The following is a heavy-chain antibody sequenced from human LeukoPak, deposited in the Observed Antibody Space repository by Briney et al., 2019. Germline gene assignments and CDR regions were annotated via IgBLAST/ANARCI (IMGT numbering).Heavy chain of an antibody. CDR3: ARSVRGYSYGQFDY. V-gene: IGHV1-18*01. CDR2: ISAYNGNT. CDR1: GYTFTSYG. J-gene: IGHJ4*02. Sequence: ASVKVSCKASGYTFTSYGISWVRQAPGQGLEWMGWISAYNGNTNYAQKLQGRVTMTTDTSTSTAYMELRSLRSDDTAVYYCARSVRGYSYGQFDYWGQGTPVTVSS. D-gene: IGHD5-18*01.